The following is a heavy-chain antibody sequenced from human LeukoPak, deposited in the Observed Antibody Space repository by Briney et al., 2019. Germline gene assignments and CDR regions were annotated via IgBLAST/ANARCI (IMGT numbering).Heavy chain of an antibody. CDR3: ARDEGYCSSTNCYLFDY. CDR1: GGTFSSYA. D-gene: IGHD2-2*01. Sequence: ASVKVSCKASGGTFSSYAISWVRQAPGQGLEWMGGIIPIFGTANYAQKFQGRVTMTRDTSTSTVYMEVSSLRSEDTAVYYCARDEGYCSSTNCYLFDYWGQGTLVTVSS. CDR2: IIPIFGTA. J-gene: IGHJ4*02. V-gene: IGHV1-69*05.